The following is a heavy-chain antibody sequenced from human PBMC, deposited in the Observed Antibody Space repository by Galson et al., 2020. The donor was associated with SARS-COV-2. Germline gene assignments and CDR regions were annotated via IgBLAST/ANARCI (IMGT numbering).Heavy chain of an antibody. D-gene: IGHD3-10*01. J-gene: IGHJ4*02. Sequence: NSGNTGYAQKFQGRVTMTRNTSISTAYMELSSLRSEDTAVYYCARGRSGSGSYGVWGQGTLVTVSS. CDR3: ARGRSGSGSYGV. CDR2: NSGNT. V-gene: IGHV1-8*01.